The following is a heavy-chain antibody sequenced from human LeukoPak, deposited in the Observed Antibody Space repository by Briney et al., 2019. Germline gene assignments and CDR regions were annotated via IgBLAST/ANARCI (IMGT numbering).Heavy chain of an antibody. V-gene: IGHV4-59*01. Sequence: SATLSPTCTVSGGSISSYYWSWIRQSPGKGLERIGYIYYSGSTNYNPSLKSRLTISVATSKSQFSLNLDSVTAADTAVYYCARRGPIAVAGHFDYWGQGTLVTVSS. J-gene: IGHJ4*02. D-gene: IGHD6-19*01. CDR3: ARRGPIAVAGHFDY. CDR2: IYYSGST. CDR1: GGSISSYY.